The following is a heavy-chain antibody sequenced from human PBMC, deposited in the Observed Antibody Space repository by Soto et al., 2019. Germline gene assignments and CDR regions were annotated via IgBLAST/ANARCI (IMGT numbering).Heavy chain of an antibody. V-gene: IGHV3-21*01. J-gene: IGHJ6*03. CDR1: GFTFSSYS. D-gene: IGHD3-3*01. CDR3: ARGKEWLPPSYYYYYYMDV. CDR2: ISSSSSYI. Sequence: PGGSLRLSCAASGFTFSSYSMNWVRQAPGKGLEWVSSISSSSSYIYYADSVKGRFTISRDNAKNSLYLQMNSLRAEDTAVYYCARGKEWLPPSYYYYYYMDVWGKGTTVTVSS.